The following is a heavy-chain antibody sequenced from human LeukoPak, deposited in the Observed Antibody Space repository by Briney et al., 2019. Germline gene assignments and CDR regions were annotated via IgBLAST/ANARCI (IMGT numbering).Heavy chain of an antibody. J-gene: IGHJ6*03. D-gene: IGHD6-19*01. CDR3: ARDQRRAVAGSVQRFYYYYMDV. V-gene: IGHV3-11*04. CDR1: GFTFSDYY. CDR2: ISSSGSTI. Sequence: GGSLRLSCAASGFTFSDYYMSWIRQAPGKELEWVSYISSSGSTIYYADSVKGRFTISRDNAKNSLYLQMNSLRAEDTAVYYCARDQRRAVAGSVQRFYYYYMDVWGKGTTVTVSS.